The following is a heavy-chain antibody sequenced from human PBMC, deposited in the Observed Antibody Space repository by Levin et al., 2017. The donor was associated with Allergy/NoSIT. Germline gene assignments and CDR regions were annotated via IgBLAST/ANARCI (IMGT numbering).Heavy chain of an antibody. CDR1: GYTFTGYY. V-gene: IGHV1-2*06. Sequence: ASVKVSCKASGYTFTGYYMNWVRQAPGQGLEWMGRMNPNSGGTNYAQKFQGRITMTRDTSISTAYMELSRLRYDDTAVYYCARGPWKYCSGGSCYPEDYWGQGTLVTVSS. J-gene: IGHJ4*02. CDR3: ARGPWKYCSGGSCYPEDY. CDR2: MNPNSGGT. D-gene: IGHD2-15*01.